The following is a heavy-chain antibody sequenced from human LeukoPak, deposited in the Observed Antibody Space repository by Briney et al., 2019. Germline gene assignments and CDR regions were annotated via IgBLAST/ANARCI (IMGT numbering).Heavy chain of an antibody. CDR3: GTHAGRTGSDD. CDR1: GFIFSGYY. Sequence: GGSLRLSCATSGFIFSGYYMSWIRRAPGKGLEWVSYISGSGNDISYADSVKGRFTISRDNAKGSLYLQMNSLRAADTAVYYCGTHAGRTGSDDWGQGTLVTVSS. CDR2: ISGSGNDI. J-gene: IGHJ4*02. D-gene: IGHD3/OR15-3a*01. V-gene: IGHV3-11*01.